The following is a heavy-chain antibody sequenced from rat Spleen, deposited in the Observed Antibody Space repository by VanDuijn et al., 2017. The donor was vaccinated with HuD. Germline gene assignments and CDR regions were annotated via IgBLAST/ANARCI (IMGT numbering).Heavy chain of an antibody. J-gene: IGHJ2*01. V-gene: IGHV2-13*01. CDR2: IWGDGST. CDR1: GFSLISYA. CDR3: ARSLYRDYSDY. D-gene: IGHD1-11*01. Sequence: QVQLKESGPGLVQPSQTLSLTCTVSGFSLISYAVNWVRQPPGKGLEWMGGIWGDGSTNYNSALKSRLSISRDTSKSQVFLKMNSLQTEDTAMYFCARSLYRDYSDYWGQGVMVTVSS.